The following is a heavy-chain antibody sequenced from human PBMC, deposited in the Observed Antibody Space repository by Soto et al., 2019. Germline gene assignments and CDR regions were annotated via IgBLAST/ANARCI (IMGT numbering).Heavy chain of an antibody. CDR1: GYNFTNYA. CDR3: ARCYCSVGSCYACWHFDR. D-gene: IGHD2-15*01. J-gene: IGHJ2*01. CDR2: ISASTGDT. Sequence: QVQLVQSGPEVKKPGASVKVSCQASGYNFTNYAISWVRQAPGQGLEWMGGISASTGDTDQAQNSQGRVTMTLDTSTNTANMELRSLRSDDTAVYYCARCYCSVGSCYACWHFDRWGRGTLVTLCS. V-gene: IGHV1-18*01.